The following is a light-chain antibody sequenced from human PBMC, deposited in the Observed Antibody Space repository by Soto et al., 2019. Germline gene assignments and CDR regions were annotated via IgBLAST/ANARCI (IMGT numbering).Light chain of an antibody. CDR1: QTVNSDY. CDR2: AAS. J-gene: IGKJ1*01. V-gene: IGKV3-20*01. CDR3: QQYHTSPLT. Sequence: EIVLTQSPGTLSLSAGERATLSCRASQTVNSDYLTWYQQKPGQAPRLLIYAASSGATGIPDRFSGSGSETDFTLTINRLEPEDFALYYCQQYHTSPLTFGQGTKVDIK.